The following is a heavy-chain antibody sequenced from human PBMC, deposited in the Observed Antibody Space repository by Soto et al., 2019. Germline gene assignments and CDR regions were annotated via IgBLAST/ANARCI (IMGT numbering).Heavy chain of an antibody. V-gene: IGHV1-18*01. CDR3: ARVYCSGGSCYLGFGWYDDYMDV. Sequence: QVQLVQSGAEVKKPGASVKVSCKASGYTFTSYGISWVRQAPGQGLEWMGWIRAYNGNPNYAQKLQGRVTMTTDTSTNSAYMELRSLGSDDRVVYSCARVYCSGGSCYLGFGWYDDYMDVWCKGTTVAVSS. D-gene: IGHD2-15*01. CDR2: IRAYNGNP. CDR1: GYTFTSYG. J-gene: IGHJ6*03.